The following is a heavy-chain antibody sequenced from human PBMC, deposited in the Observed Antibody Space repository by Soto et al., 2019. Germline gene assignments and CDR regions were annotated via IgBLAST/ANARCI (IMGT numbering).Heavy chain of an antibody. D-gene: IGHD5-18*01. CDR3: AKARTTDTAMAQDQYYYYGMDV. Sequence: GGSLRLSCAASGFTFSSYAMSWVRQAPGKGLEWVSAISGSGGSTYYADSVKGRFTISRDNSKNTLYLQMNSLRAEDTAVYYCAKARTTDTAMAQDQYYYYGMDVWGQGTTVTVSS. CDR2: ISGSGGST. V-gene: IGHV3-23*01. J-gene: IGHJ6*02. CDR1: GFTFSSYA.